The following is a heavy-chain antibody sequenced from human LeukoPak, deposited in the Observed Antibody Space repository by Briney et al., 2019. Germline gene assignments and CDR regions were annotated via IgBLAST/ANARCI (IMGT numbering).Heavy chain of an antibody. CDR3: ARSSDSGTWVPFDY. CDR2: INWNGGST. Sequence: GGSLRPSCAASGFTFDDYGMNWVRQAPGKGLEWVSGINWNGGSTGYADSAKGRFTISRDNTKNSLYLQMNSLRAEDTALYYCARSSDSGTWVPFDYWGQGTLVTVSS. D-gene: IGHD3-10*01. V-gene: IGHV3-20*04. CDR1: GFTFDDYG. J-gene: IGHJ4*02.